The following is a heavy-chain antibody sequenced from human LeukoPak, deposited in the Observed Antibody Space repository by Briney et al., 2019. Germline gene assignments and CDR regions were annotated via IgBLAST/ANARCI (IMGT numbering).Heavy chain of an antibody. CDR1: GGSISSDGYY. J-gene: IGHJ4*02. D-gene: IGHD3-22*01. CDR3: ATLGEYYDSSGYYYN. Sequence: SQTLSLTCTVSGGSISSDGYYWSWIRQHPGKGLEWIGYIYYSGSTYYNPSLKSRVTISVDTSKNQFSLKLTSVTAADTAVYYCATLGEYYDSSGYYYNWGQGTLVTVSS. CDR2: IYYSGST. V-gene: IGHV4-31*03.